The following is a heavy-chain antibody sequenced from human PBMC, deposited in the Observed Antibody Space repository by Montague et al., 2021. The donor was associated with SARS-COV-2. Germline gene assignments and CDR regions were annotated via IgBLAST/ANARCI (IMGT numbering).Heavy chain of an antibody. Sequence: SLSLSFSASGFTFSSYAMHWVRQAPDKGLEWVAVISYDGSNKYYVDSVKGRFTISRDNSKNTLYLQMNSLRAEDTAVYYCAREGLGNYYDSSGYYPFDYWGQGTLVTVSS. CDR2: ISYDGSNK. V-gene: IGHV3-30*04. J-gene: IGHJ4*02. D-gene: IGHD3-22*01. CDR3: AREGLGNYYDSSGYYPFDY. CDR1: GFTFSSYA.